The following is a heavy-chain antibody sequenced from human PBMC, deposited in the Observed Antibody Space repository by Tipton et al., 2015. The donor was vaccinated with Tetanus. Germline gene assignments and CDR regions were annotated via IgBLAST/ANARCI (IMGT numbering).Heavy chain of an antibody. V-gene: IGHV3-66*01. Sequence: GSLRLSCAASGSTFREYWMSWVRQAPGKGLEWVSIIYAAGSTYYADSVKGRFTISRDNAKNTVYLEMNGLRAEDTAVYYCVREDIVLRIYAVMDLWGQGTLVTVSS. CDR3: VREDIVLRIYAVMDL. D-gene: IGHD2-15*01. CDR1: GSTFREYW. CDR2: IYAAGST. J-gene: IGHJ5*02.